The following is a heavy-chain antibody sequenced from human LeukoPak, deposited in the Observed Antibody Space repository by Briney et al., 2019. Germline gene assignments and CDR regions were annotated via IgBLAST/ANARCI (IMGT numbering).Heavy chain of an antibody. V-gene: IGHV4-4*02. J-gene: IGHJ6*03. Sequence: TSETLSLTCAVSGGSISSSKWWSWVRQPPGKGLEWIGEIYHSGSTNYNPSLKSRVTISVDKSTNQFSLKLSSVTAADTAVYYCARGPITIFGVVIKTPFYYCMDVWGKGTTVTVSS. CDR2: IYHSGST. CDR3: ARGPITIFGVVIKTPFYYCMDV. D-gene: IGHD3-3*01. CDR1: GGSISSSKW.